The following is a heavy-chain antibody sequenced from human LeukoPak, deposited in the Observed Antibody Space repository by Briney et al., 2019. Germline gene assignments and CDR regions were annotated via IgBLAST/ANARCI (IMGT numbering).Heavy chain of an antibody. CDR2: INHSGST. CDR1: GVSFSGYY. CDR3: ARGGGYCSSTSCHTRSLYFDY. J-gene: IGHJ4*02. D-gene: IGHD2-2*01. Sequence: TSETLSLTCAVYGVSFSGYYWSWIRQPPGKGLGWIGEINHSGSTNYNPSLKSRVTISVDTSKNQFSLKLSSVTAADTAVYYCARGGGYCSSTSCHTRSLYFDYWGQGTLVTVSS. V-gene: IGHV4-34*01.